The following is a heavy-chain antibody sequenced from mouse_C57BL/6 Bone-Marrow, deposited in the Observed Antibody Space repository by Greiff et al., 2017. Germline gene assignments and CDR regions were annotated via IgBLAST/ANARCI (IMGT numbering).Heavy chain of an antibody. V-gene: IGHV14-4*01. CDR1: GFNIKDDY. Sequence: VQLQQSGAELVRPGASVKLSCTASGFNIKDDYMHWVKQRPEQGLEWIGWIDPENGDTEYASKFQGKATITADTSSNTAYLQLSSLTSEDTAVYYCTTRQLDHYYAMDDWGQGTSVTVSS. D-gene: IGHD6-1*02. CDR2: IDPENGDT. CDR3: TTRQLDHYYAMDD. J-gene: IGHJ4*01.